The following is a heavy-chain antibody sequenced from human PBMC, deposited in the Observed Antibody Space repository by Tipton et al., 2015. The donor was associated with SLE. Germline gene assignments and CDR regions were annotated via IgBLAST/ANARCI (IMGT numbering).Heavy chain of an antibody. D-gene: IGHD6-13*01. CDR1: GGSISSHY. CDR2: IYHSGNT. CDR3: ARGSGAGSSSWYNWFDP. Sequence: TLSLTCTVSGGSISSHYWSWIRQPPGKGLEWIGYIYHSGNTYYNPSLKSRVTISVDTSKNQFSLKLSSVTAADTAVYYCARGSGAGSSSWYNWFDPWGQGTLVTVSS. V-gene: IGHV4-59*11. J-gene: IGHJ5*02.